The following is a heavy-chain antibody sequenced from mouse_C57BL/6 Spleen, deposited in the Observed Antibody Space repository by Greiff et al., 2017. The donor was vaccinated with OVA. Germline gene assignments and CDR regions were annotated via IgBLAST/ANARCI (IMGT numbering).Heavy chain of an antibody. CDR1: GFTFSDYG. Sequence: DVHLVESGGGLVKPGGSLKLSCAASGFTFSDYGMHWVRQAPEKGLEWVAYISSGSSTIYYADTVKGRFTISRDNAKNTLFLQMTSLRSEDTATYYCARAGITTVVAPALWGQGTTLTVSS. J-gene: IGHJ2*01. D-gene: IGHD1-1*01. CDR2: ISSGSSTI. CDR3: ARAGITTVVAPAL. V-gene: IGHV5-17*01.